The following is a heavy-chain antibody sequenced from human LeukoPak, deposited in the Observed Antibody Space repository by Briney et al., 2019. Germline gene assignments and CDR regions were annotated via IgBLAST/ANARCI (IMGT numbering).Heavy chain of an antibody. Sequence: TLSLTCTASGASITDYYWSWIRQPPGKALEWLALIDWDDDKRYSPSLKSRLTITKDTSKNQVVLTMTNMDPVDTATYYCATVTTRRSDYWGQGTLVTVSS. J-gene: IGHJ4*02. CDR2: IDWDDDK. V-gene: IGHV2-5*08. CDR3: ATVTTRRSDY. D-gene: IGHD4-17*01. CDR1: GASITDYYWS.